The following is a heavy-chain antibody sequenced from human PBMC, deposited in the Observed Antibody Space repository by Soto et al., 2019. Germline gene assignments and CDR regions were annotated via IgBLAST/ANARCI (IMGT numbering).Heavy chain of an antibody. V-gene: IGHV2-26*01. D-gene: IGHD6-19*01. CDR2: IDSSGEK. J-gene: IGHJ5*02. CDR1: GLSITDSEMG. Sequence: QVTLKESGPVLVKPTETLTLRCTVSGLSITDSEMGVSWIRQPPGQPLEWLAHIDSSGEKSYRTFLKSRLAISKDTSKSQIVLTMTNMVPAGTATYYCARRHLAVAVSPWFDPWGQGIPVTVSS. CDR3: ARRHLAVAVSPWFDP.